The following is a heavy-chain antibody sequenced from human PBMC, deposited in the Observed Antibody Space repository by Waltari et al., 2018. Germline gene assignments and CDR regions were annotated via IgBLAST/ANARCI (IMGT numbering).Heavy chain of an antibody. D-gene: IGHD6-13*01. CDR3: AKDVAAGDPPNYYSYMDV. J-gene: IGHJ6*03. CDR2: VSWKSGNL. Sequence: EVQLVESGGGLVQPGRSLRLSCAAPGFRFDGYAMHWVRQAPGKGLEWVAGVSWKSGNLGYADSVQGRFTISRDDAKNSLYLQMNSLRAEDTAVYYCAKDVAAGDPPNYYSYMDVWGKGTTVTVSS. CDR1: GFRFDGYA. V-gene: IGHV3-9*01.